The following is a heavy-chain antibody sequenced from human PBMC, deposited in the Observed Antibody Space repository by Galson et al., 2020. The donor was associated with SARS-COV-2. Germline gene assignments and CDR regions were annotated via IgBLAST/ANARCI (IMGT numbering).Heavy chain of an antibody. CDR2: IYWDDDK. J-gene: IGHJ5*02. CDR1: GFSLSTSGVG. Sequence: SGPTLVKPTQTLTLTCTFSGFSLSTSGVGVGWIRQPPGKALEWLALIYWDDDKRYSPSLKSRLTITKDTSKNQVVLTMTNMDPVDTATYYCAHSSAYGSGSYYQINWFDPWGQGTLVTVSS. D-gene: IGHD3-10*01. CDR3: AHSSAYGSGSYYQINWFDP. V-gene: IGHV2-5*02.